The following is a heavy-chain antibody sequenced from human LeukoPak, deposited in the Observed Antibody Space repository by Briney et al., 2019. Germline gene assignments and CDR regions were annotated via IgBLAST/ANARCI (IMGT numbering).Heavy chain of an antibody. V-gene: IGHV1-69*06. CDR3: ASAGAAMVTN. J-gene: IGHJ4*02. D-gene: IGHD5-18*01. CDR1: GGTFSSYA. CDR2: IIPIFGTA. Sequence: GASVKVPCKASGGTFSSYAISWVRQAPGQGLEWMGRIIPIFGTANYAQKFQGRVTITADKSTSTAYMELSSLRSEDTAVYYCASAGAAMVTNWGQGTLVTVPS.